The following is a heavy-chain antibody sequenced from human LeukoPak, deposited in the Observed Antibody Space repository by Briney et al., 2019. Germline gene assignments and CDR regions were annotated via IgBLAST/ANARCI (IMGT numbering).Heavy chain of an antibody. D-gene: IGHD6-6*01. CDR2: IYYSGST. CDR1: GGSISSYY. Sequence: SETLSLTCTVSGGSISSYYWSWIRQPPGKGLEWIGYIYYSGSTNYNPSLKSRVTISVDTSKNQFSLKLSSVTAADTAVYYCARKSVSVAARLLVGDWGQGTLVTVSS. V-gene: IGHV4-59*08. CDR3: ARKSVSVAARLLVGD. J-gene: IGHJ4*02.